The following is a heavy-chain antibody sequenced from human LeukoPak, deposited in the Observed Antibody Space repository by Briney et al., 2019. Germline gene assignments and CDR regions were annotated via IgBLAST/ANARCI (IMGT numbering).Heavy chain of an antibody. CDR3: ARGPGVSSGGYNMDV. V-gene: IGHV3-21*01. D-gene: IGHD2-15*01. CDR2: ISSSSSYI. CDR1: GFTFSSYS. J-gene: IGHJ6*03. Sequence: GGSLRLSCAASGFTFSSYSMNWVRQAPGKGLEWVSSISSSSSYIYYADSVKGRFAISRDNAKNSLYLQMNSLRAEDTAVYYWARGPGVSSGGYNMDVWAKGPRSPSP.